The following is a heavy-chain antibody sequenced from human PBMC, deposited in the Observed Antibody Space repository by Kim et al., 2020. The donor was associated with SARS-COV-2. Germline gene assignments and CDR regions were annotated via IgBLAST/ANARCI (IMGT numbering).Heavy chain of an antibody. Sequence: GGSLRLSCAASGFTFSSYAMSWVRQAPGKGLEWVSVIYSGGSSTYYADSVKGRFTISRDNSKNTLYLQMNSLRAEDTAVYYCAKDRPEVPAEYYYGMDVWGQGTTVTVSS. CDR2: IYSGGSST. V-gene: IGHV3-23*03. CDR1: GFTFSSYA. J-gene: IGHJ6*02. CDR3: AKDRPEVPAEYYYGMDV. D-gene: IGHD2-2*01.